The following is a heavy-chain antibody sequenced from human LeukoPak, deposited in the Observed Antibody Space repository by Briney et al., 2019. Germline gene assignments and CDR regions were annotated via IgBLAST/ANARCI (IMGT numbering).Heavy chain of an antibody. D-gene: IGHD3-16*01. V-gene: IGHV3-7*01. J-gene: IGHJ4*02. CDR1: GFTFSSYW. CDR3: ARDTIMITFGGVPDY. Sequence: GSLRLSCAASGFTFSSYWVSWVRPAPGKGLEWVANIKQDGSEKYYVDSVKGRFTISRDNAKNSLYLQMNSLRAEDTAVYYCARDTIMITFGGVPDYWGQGTLVTVSS. CDR2: IKQDGSEK.